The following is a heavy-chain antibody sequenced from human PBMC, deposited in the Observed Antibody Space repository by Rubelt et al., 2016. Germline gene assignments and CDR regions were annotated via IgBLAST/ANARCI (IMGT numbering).Heavy chain of an antibody. CDR2: IYYSGST. V-gene: IGHV4-59*12. Sequence: QVQLQESGPGLVKPSETLSLTCTVSGGSISSYYWSWIRQPPGKGLAWIGYIYYSGSTYYNPSLRSRFTIAVDTSKNQLSRKLSSVTAADTAVYYCARATVTFDYWGQGTLVTVSS. CDR3: ARATVTFDY. J-gene: IGHJ4*02. CDR1: GGSISSYY. D-gene: IGHD4-17*01.